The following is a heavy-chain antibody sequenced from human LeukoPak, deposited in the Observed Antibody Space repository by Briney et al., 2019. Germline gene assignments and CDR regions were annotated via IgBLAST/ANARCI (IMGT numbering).Heavy chain of an antibody. J-gene: IGHJ4*02. CDR1: GGWGGDYY. D-gene: IGHD3-16*02. CDR2: IYYNGNT. CDR3: ARGTTNDYVWGSYRQTYYFDY. Sequence: SETLSLTCTVSGGWGGDYYWSWIRQPPGKGLEWIGYIYYNGNTFYTPSLKSRVTISFDTSKNQFSLKLTSVTAADTAVYYCARGTTNDYVWGSYRQTYYFDYWGQGTLVTVSS. V-gene: IGHV4-30-4*01.